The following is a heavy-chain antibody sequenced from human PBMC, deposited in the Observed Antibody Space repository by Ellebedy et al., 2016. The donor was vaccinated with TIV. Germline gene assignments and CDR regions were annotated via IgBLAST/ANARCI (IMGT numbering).Heavy chain of an antibody. CDR2: IYYSGST. D-gene: IGHD3-9*01. CDR1: GGSISSYY. J-gene: IGHJ6*02. Sequence: SETLSLTCTVSGGSISSYYWSWIRQPPGKGLEWIGYIYYSGSTNYNPSLKSRVTISVDTSKNQFSLKLSSVTAADTAVYYCARLTRGVSYYDILTLSYYYGMDVWGQGTTVTVSS. CDR3: ARLTRGVSYYDILTLSYYYGMDV. V-gene: IGHV4-59*08.